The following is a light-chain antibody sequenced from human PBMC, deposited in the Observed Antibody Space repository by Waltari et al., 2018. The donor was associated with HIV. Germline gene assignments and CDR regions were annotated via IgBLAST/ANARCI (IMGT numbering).Light chain of an antibody. CDR2: RNH. Sequence: QSVLTQPPSTSGTPGQRVTLSCSGSRSNIGSNYVYWYQQLPGTAPKLLIYRNHQRPAGVPDRFSGSKSGTSASLDISGLRSEDEALYYCSTWGGSLSGPVFGGGTKLTVL. CDR1: RSNIGSNY. V-gene: IGLV1-47*01. J-gene: IGLJ3*02. CDR3: STWGGSLSGPV.